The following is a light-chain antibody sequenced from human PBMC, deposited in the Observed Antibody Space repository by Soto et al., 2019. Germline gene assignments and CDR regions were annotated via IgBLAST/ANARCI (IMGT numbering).Light chain of an antibody. CDR3: QQNDNLPPLT. V-gene: IGKV1-33*01. Sequence: DIQMTQSPSSLSASVGDRVTITCQASRDISNYLNWYQHKPGKVPKLLIYDASKLETGVPSRFGGGGSGTHFTFTINSLQPEDVATYYCQQNDNLPPLTFSGGTKVDIK. CDR2: DAS. J-gene: IGKJ4*01. CDR1: RDISNY.